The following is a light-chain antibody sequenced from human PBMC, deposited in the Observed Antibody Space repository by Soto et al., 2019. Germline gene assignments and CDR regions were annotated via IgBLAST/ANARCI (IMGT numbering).Light chain of an antibody. Sequence: QSALAQPASVSGSPGQSITISCTGTSSDVGGYNYVAWYRQHPGKAPKLIIYEVTNRPSGVSYRFSASKSGNTASLTISGLQSEDEADYYCISYTGKSASYVFGTGTKVTVL. J-gene: IGLJ1*01. CDR2: EVT. CDR3: ISYTGKSASYV. V-gene: IGLV2-14*01. CDR1: SSDVGGYNY.